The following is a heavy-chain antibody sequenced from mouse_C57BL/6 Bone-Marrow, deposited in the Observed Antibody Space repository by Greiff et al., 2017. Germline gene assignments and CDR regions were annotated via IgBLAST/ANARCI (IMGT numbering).Heavy chain of an antibody. CDR1: GYTFTDYY. CDR2: INPYNGGT. V-gene: IGHV1-19*01. J-gene: IGHJ1*03. D-gene: IGHD1-1*01. Sequence: EVQLQQSGPVLVKPGASVKMSCKASGYTFTDYYMNWVKQSHGKSLEWIGVINPYNGGTSYNQKFKGKATLTVDKSSSTAYMELNSLTSEDSAVYYCARWGTTDWYFDVWGTGTTVTVSS. CDR3: ARWGTTDWYFDV.